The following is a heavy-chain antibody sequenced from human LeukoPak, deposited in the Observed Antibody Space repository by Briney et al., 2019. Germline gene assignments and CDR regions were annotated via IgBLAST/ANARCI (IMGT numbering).Heavy chain of an antibody. Sequence: SETLSLTCTVSGGSISSYYWSWIRQPPGKGLGWIGYIYYSGSTNYNPSLKSRVTISVDTSKNQFSLKLSSVTAADTAVYYCARSDWYSGYYSNWGQGTLVTVSS. J-gene: IGHJ4*02. V-gene: IGHV4-59*01. CDR1: GGSISSYY. CDR3: ARSDWYSGYYSN. D-gene: IGHD3-22*01. CDR2: IYYSGST.